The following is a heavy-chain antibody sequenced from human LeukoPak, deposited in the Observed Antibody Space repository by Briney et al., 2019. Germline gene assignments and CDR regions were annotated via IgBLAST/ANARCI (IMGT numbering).Heavy chain of an antibody. CDR1: GFAFSSYG. CDR2: ISYDGSNK. CDR3: AKEMGGRANWNFEKSNWFDP. Sequence: GRSLRLSCAASGFAFSSYGMHWVRQAPGKGLEWVAVISYDGSNKYYADSVKGRFTISRDNSKNTLYLQMNSLRAEDTAAYYCAKEMGGRANWNFEKSNWFDPWGQGTLVTVSS. D-gene: IGHD1-1*01. J-gene: IGHJ5*02. V-gene: IGHV3-30*18.